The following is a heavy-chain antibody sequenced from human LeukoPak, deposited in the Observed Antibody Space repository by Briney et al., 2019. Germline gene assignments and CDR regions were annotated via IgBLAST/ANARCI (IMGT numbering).Heavy chain of an antibody. V-gene: IGHV3-7*01. CDR3: ASLSGDITVFDL. J-gene: IGHJ4*02. CDR2: IKRDGSVK. D-gene: IGHD1-20*01. CDR1: GFTFSSYW. Sequence: PGGSLRLSCAASGFTFSSYWMSWVRQAPGKGLEWVASIKRDGSVKKHVDSVQGRFTVSRDNTKNSLYLQMNSLRADDTAVYYCASLSGDITVFDLWGQGTLVTVSS.